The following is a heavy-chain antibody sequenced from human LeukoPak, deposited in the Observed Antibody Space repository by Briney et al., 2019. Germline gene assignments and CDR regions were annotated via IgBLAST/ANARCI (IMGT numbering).Heavy chain of an antibody. J-gene: IGHJ4*02. CDR3: AKDDHARSPGGYSFDY. Sequence: GGSLRLSCAASGFTFSSHGMYWVRQAPGKGLEWVAFIRYDGSSESYVDSVKGRFTMARDNSRNTVYLQMNSLRVEDTAVYYCAKDDHARSPGGYSFDYWGQGTLVTVSS. V-gene: IGHV3-30*02. CDR2: IRYDGSSE. D-gene: IGHD2-15*01. CDR1: GFTFSSHG.